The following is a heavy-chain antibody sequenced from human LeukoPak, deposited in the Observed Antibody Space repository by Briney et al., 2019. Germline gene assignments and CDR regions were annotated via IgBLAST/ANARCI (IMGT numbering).Heavy chain of an antibody. CDR3: AKSTGGSYYYFDS. CDR2: INPNSGGT. CDR1: GYTFTGYY. Sequence: ASVKVSCKASGYTFTGYYMHWVRQAPGQGLEWMGWINPNSGGTNYAQKFQGRVTMTRDTSISTAYMELSRLRSDDTAVYYCAKSTGGSYYYFDSWGQGTLVTVSS. J-gene: IGHJ4*02. D-gene: IGHD1-26*01. V-gene: IGHV1-2*02.